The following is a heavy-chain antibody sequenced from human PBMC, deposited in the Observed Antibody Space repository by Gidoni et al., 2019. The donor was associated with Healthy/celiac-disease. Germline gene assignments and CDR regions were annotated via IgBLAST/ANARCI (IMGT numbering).Heavy chain of an antibody. Sequence: QVQLVQSGAEVKKPGSSVTVSCKASGGTFSSYAISWVRQAPGQGLEWMGGIIPIFGTANYAQKFQGRVTITADESTSTAYMELSSLRSEDTAVYYCARSARQVPSIAADYWGQGTLVTVSS. V-gene: IGHV1-69*01. CDR3: ARSARQVPSIAADY. CDR2: IIPIFGTA. CDR1: GGTFSSYA. J-gene: IGHJ4*02. D-gene: IGHD6-6*01.